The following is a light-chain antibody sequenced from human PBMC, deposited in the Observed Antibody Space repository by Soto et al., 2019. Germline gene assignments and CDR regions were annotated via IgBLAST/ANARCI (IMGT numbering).Light chain of an antibody. J-gene: IGLJ2*01. CDR1: RSDVGSYNL. V-gene: IGLV2-23*02. Sequence: QSALTQPASVSGSPGQSITISSTGSRSDVGSYNLVSWYQHHPGKAPKLMIYDVNKRPSGVSNRFSGSKSGNTASLTISGLQTEDEADYYCCSYAGSSTVVFVGGTKLTVL. CDR2: DVN. CDR3: CSYAGSSTVV.